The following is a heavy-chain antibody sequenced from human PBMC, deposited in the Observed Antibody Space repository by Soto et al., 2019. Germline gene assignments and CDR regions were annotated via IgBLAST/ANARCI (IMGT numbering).Heavy chain of an antibody. D-gene: IGHD3-10*01. V-gene: IGHV4-4*02. CDR2: IFHDGTA. J-gene: IGHJ4*02. CDR1: GVSISSGNW. Sequence: SETLSLTCAVPGVSISSGNWWTWVRQSPQRGLEYIGEIFHDGTANYYPSFERRVAISVDTSKNQFSLKLTSVTAADTAIYFCARLVYDTRLNYMYFDFWGQGTLVTVSS. CDR3: ARLVYDTRLNYMYFDF.